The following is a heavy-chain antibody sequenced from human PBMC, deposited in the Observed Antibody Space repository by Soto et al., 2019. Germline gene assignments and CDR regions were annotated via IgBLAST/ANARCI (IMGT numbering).Heavy chain of an antibody. J-gene: IGHJ6*02. Sequence: GGSLRLSCAASGFTVSSNYMSWVRQAPGKGLEWVSVIYSGGSTYYADSVKGRFTISRDNSKNTLYLQMNSLRAEDTAVYYRARDPTIFGVVTAGGMDVWGQGTTVTVSS. CDR1: GFTVSSNY. CDR2: IYSGGST. D-gene: IGHD3-3*01. CDR3: ARDPTIFGVVTAGGMDV. V-gene: IGHV3-53*01.